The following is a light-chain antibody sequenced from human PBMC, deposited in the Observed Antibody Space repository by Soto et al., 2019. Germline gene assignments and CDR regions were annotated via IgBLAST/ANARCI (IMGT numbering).Light chain of an antibody. J-gene: IGKJ1*01. CDR3: HHYGTSWT. Sequence: EIVLTQSPGTLSLSPGERATLSCRASQSVSSSYLAWYQQKPGQAPRLLIYDASSRATGVPDRFSGSGSGTDFTLTISRLGPEDFAVYYCHHYGTSWTFGQGTKVDIK. V-gene: IGKV3-20*01. CDR1: QSVSSSY. CDR2: DAS.